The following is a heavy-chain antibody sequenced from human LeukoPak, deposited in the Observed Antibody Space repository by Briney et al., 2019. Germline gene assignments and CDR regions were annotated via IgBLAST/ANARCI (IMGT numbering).Heavy chain of an antibody. D-gene: IGHD6-13*01. J-gene: IGHJ6*03. CDR2: MYYSGST. CDR3: ARDRVGQQLVGHKYYYYYMDV. Sequence: SETLSLTCTVSGGSISSYYWSWIRQPPGKGLEWIGYMYYSGSTNYNPSLKSRVTISVDMSKNQVSLKLSSVTAADTAVYYCARDRVGQQLVGHKYYYYYMDVWGKGTTVTISS. CDR1: GGSISSYY. V-gene: IGHV4-59*01.